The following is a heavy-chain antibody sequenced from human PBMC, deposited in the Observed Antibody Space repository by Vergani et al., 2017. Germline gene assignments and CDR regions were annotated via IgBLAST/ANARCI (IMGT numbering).Heavy chain of an antibody. CDR1: GYTFTGYY. D-gene: IGHD4-23*01. J-gene: IGHJ4*02. Sequence: QVQLVQSGAEVKKPGASVKVSCKASGYTFTGYYMHWVRQAPGQGLEWMGWINPNSGGTNYAQKFQGRVTMTRDMSISTAYMELSRLRSDDTAVYYCARVTLVRTLTTVVTLTWGYWGQGTLVTVSS. CDR2: INPNSGGT. CDR3: ARVTLVRTLTTVVTLTWGY. V-gene: IGHV1-2*02.